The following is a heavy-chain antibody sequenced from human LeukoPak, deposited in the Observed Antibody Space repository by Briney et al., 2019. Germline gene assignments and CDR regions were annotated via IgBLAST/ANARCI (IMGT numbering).Heavy chain of an antibody. J-gene: IGHJ5*02. CDR3: ARGDSSSWYMIGLLDP. CDR1: GGTFSSYA. V-gene: IGHV1-69*05. Sequence: SVKVSCKASGGTFSSYATSWVRQAPGQGLEWMGGIIPIFGTANYAQKFQGRVTITTDESTSTAYMELSSLRSEDTAVYYCARGDSSSWYMIGLLDPWGQGTLVTVSS. D-gene: IGHD6-13*01. CDR2: IIPIFGTA.